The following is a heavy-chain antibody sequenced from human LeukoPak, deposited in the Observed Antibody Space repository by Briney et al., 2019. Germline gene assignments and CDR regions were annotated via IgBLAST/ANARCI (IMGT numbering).Heavy chain of an antibody. CDR3: ARLGSSCNYDSSGYYP. CDR2: MNPNSGNT. J-gene: IGHJ4*02. Sequence: ASVKVSCKASGYTFTSYDISWVRQATGQGLEWMGWMNPNSGNTGYAQKFRGRVTMTRNTSISTAYMELSSLRSEDTAVYYCARLGSSCNYDSSGYYPWGQGTLVTVSS. V-gene: IGHV1-8*01. CDR1: GYTFTSYD. D-gene: IGHD3-22*01.